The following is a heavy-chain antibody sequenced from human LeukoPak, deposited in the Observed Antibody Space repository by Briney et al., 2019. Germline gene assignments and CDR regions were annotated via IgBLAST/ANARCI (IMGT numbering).Heavy chain of an antibody. Sequence: ASVKVSCKASGYTFTDYYRHWVRQAPGQGLEWVGWIHPNSGATHYAQKFQGRLTMTRDTSISTVYMELTRLRSDDTAVYYCARDMGRDSGYDYDCWGQGTLVTAS. J-gene: IGHJ4*02. V-gene: IGHV1-2*02. CDR1: GYTFTDYY. CDR2: IHPNSGAT. CDR3: ARDMGRDSGYDYDC. D-gene: IGHD5-12*01.